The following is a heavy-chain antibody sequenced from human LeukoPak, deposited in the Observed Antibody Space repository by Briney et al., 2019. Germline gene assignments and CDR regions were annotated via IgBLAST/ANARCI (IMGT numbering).Heavy chain of an antibody. CDR1: GYTFTSYD. J-gene: IGHJ4*02. V-gene: IGHV1-8*03. CDR2: MNPNSGNT. Sequence: ASVKVSCKASGYTFTSYDINWVRQATGQGLEWMGWMNPNSGNTGYAQKFQGRVTITRNTSISTAYMELSSLRSEDTAVYYCARDGDYSSGIDYWGQGTLVTVSS. CDR3: ARDGDYSSGIDY. D-gene: IGHD3-22*01.